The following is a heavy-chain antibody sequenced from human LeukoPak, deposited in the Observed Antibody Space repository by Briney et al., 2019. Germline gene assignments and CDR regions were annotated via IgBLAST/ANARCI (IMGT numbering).Heavy chain of an antibody. Sequence: GGSLRLSCGASVLTFNTYSMSWVRQAPGKGLEWVSFISSGSQYISYADSVKGRFTISRDNTNNSLFLQMNSLRAEDTAVYYCARGSLSSGSPYGDSWGEGTLVTVAS. CDR3: ARGSLSSGSPYGDS. CDR2: ISSGSQYI. D-gene: IGHD3-10*01. V-gene: IGHV3-21*01. J-gene: IGHJ4*02. CDR1: VLTFNTYS.